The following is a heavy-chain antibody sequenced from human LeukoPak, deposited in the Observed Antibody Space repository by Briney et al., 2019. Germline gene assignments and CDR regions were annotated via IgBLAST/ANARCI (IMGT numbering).Heavy chain of an antibody. CDR2: LTGRGSDT. V-gene: IGHV3-23*01. CDR1: GFTFGSYA. CDR3: AKEHY. Sequence: PGGSLRLSCTASGFTFGSYAMSWVRQAPGKGLEWVSTLTGRGSDTYYADSVKGRFAISRDNAKNSLYLQMNSLRAEATALYYCAKEHYWGQGTLVTVSS. J-gene: IGHJ4*02.